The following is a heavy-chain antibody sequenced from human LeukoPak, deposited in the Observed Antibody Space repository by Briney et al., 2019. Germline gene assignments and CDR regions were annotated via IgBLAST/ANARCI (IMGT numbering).Heavy chain of an antibody. CDR1: GSTFSRYW. D-gene: IGHD2-8*02. V-gene: IGHV3-7*01. CDR2: IKQDGSEK. CDR3: GRVVSRGAGGAFDI. J-gene: IGHJ3*02. Sequence: GGSLRLSCAASGSTFSRYWMSWARQAPGKGLEWVANIKQDGSEKYYVDSVKGRFTISRDNAKNSLYLQMNSLRAEDTAVYYCGRVVSRGAGGAFDIWGQGTMVTVSS.